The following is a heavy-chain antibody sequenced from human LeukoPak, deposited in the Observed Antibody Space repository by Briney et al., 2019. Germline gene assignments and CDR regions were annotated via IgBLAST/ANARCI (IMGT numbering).Heavy chain of an antibody. CDR1: GFTFSSYW. Sequence: GGSLKLSCAASGFTFSSYWMSWVRQAPGKGLEWVANIKQDGSEKYYVDSVKGRFTISSDNSKNTLYLQMNSLRAEDTAVYYCTKHPSGYYYDHVDYWGQGTPVTVSS. CDR2: IKQDGSEK. CDR3: TKHPSGYYYDHVDY. V-gene: IGHV3-7*03. D-gene: IGHD3-22*01. J-gene: IGHJ4*02.